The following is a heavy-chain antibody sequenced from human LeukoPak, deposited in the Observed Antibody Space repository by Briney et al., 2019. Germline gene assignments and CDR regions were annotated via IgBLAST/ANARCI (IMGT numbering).Heavy chain of an antibody. CDR3: ARFNYDSSGYYPDAFDI. CDR1: GFTFSSYS. V-gene: IGHV3-21*01. CDR2: ISSSSSYI. D-gene: IGHD3-22*01. J-gene: IGHJ3*02. Sequence: GGSLRLSCAASGFTFSSYSMNWVRQAPGKGLEWVSSISSSSSYIYYADSVKGRFTISRDNAKNSLYLQMNSLRAEDTAVYYCARFNYDSSGYYPDAFDIWGQGTMVTVSS.